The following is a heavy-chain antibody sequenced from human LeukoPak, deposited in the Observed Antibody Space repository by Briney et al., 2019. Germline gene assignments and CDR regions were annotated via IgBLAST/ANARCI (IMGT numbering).Heavy chain of an antibody. CDR1: GGTFSSYA. D-gene: IGHD6-13*01. J-gene: IGHJ4*02. Sequence: ASVKVSCKASGGTFSSYAISWVRQAPGQGLEWMGWISAYNGNTNYAQKLQGRVTMTTDTSTITAYMELRSLRSDDTAVYYCATRIGSHSSSREYWGQGTLVTVSS. V-gene: IGHV1-18*01. CDR2: ISAYNGNT. CDR3: ATRIGSHSSSREY.